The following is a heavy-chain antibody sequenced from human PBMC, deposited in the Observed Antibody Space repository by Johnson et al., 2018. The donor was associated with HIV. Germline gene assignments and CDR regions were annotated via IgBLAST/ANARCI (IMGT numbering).Heavy chain of an antibody. J-gene: IGHJ3*01. V-gene: IGHV3-20*04. CDR2: ITWNGGTT. CDR3: ARATYYYDTSGYLTRPKAFDV. D-gene: IGHD3-22*01. Sequence: VQLVESGGGLVQPGGSLRLSCAASGLTVSGNYMNWVRQAPGKGLEWVSSITWNGGTTGSADSVKGRFTISRDNAKNSMYLQMNSLRGEDTALYYCARATYYYDTSGYLTRPKAFDVWGQGTMVTVSS. CDR1: GLTVSGNY.